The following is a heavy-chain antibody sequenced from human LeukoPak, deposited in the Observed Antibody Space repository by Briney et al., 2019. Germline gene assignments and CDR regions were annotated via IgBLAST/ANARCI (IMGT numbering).Heavy chain of an antibody. CDR2: LSGSGITT. CDR1: GFTFSNSA. J-gene: IGHJ4*01. CDR3: AKGIYSSGWSYFDY. D-gene: IGHD6-19*01. V-gene: IGHV3-23*01. Sequence: GGSLRLSCAASGFTFSNSAMSWVRQALGKRLEWVSTLSGSGITTYYADSVKGRFTISRDNSKNTLYLQMNSLRAEDTAVYYCAKGIYSSGWSYFDYWGHGTLVTVSS.